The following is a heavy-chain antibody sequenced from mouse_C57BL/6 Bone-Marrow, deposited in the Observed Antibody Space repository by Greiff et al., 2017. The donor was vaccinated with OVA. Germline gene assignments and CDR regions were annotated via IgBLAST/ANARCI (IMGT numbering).Heavy chain of an antibody. V-gene: IGHV5-12*01. CDR1: GFTFSDYY. CDR2: ISNGGGST. D-gene: IGHD2-4*01. J-gene: IGHJ3*01. CDR3: ARQDDYGGAWFAY. Sequence: EVKVVESGGGLVQPGGSLKLSCAASGFTFSDYYMYWVRQTPEKRLEWVAYISNGGGSTYYPDTVKGRFTISRDNAKNTLYLQMSRLKSEDTAMYYCARQDDYGGAWFAYWGQGTLVTVSA.